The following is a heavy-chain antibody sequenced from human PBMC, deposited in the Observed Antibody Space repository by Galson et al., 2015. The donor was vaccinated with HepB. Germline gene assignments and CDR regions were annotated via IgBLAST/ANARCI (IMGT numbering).Heavy chain of an antibody. J-gene: IGHJ1*01. D-gene: IGHD6-19*01. CDR1: GFPFRSYA. V-gene: IGHV3-23*01. CDR3: AKDSKGVYSSGWFTPFQH. Sequence: SLRLSRAASGFPFRSYAMSWVRQAPGRGLEWVSAISGSGGSTYYADSVKGRFTISRDNSKNTLYLQMNSLRAEDTAVYYCAKDSKGVYSSGWFTPFQHWGQGTLVTVSS. CDR2: ISGSGGST.